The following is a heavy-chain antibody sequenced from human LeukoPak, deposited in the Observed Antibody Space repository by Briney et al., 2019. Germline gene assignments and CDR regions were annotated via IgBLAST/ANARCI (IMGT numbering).Heavy chain of an antibody. D-gene: IGHD3-3*01. J-gene: IGHJ5*02. Sequence: SVKVSCKASGGTFSSYAISWVRQAPGQGLEWMGGIIPIFGTANYAQKFQGRVTITTDESTSTAYMELRSLRSGDTAVYYCARVGGFSHRGWFDPWGQGTLVTVSS. CDR2: IIPIFGTA. CDR1: GGTFSSYA. V-gene: IGHV1-69*05. CDR3: ARVGGFSHRGWFDP.